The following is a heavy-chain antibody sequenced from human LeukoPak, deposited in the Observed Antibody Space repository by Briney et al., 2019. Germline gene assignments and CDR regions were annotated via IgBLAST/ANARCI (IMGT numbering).Heavy chain of an antibody. D-gene: IGHD3-10*01. J-gene: IGHJ5*02. CDR1: GGPFSSHGYY. V-gene: IGHV4-31*03. Sequence: PETLSLTCTVSGGPFSSHGYYWNWFRQHPGKGLEWIGFVSYAGTTNYNPSLRSRVTISPDTSDNQFSLKLTSVTAADTAVYYCARAPSASGSFGWFDPWGQGVLVTVSS. CDR3: ARAPSASGSFGWFDP. CDR2: VSYAGTT.